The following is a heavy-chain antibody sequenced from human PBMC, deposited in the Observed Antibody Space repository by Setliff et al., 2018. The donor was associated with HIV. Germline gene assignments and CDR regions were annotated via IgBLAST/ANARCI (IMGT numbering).Heavy chain of an antibody. V-gene: IGHV4-34*01. CDR3: ASLGYCSGVRCYQPSYYYYGLDV. D-gene: IGHD2-15*01. CDR1: GESFSPYY. Sequence: SETLSLTCAVYGESFSPYYCWSWIRQSPGERLEWIGDITHSGSAEYSPSFRSRVTISVDTSKNQFSLKLNSVTAADTAVYYCASLGYCSGVRCYQPSYYYYGLDVWGQGTTVTVSS. J-gene: IGHJ6*02. CDR2: ITHSGSA.